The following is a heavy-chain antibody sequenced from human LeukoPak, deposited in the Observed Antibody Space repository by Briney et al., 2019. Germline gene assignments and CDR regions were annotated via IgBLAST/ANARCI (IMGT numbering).Heavy chain of an antibody. CDR1: GFTFSSYS. D-gene: IGHD5-18*01. V-gene: IGHV3-33*06. CDR3: AKDSLLGYSYGYRHFDY. Sequence: GGSLRLSCAASGFTFSSYSMHWVRQAPGKGLEWVAVIWYDGSNKYYADSVKGRFTISRDNSKNTLYLQMNSLRAEDTAVYYCAKDSLLGYSYGYRHFDYWGQGTLVTFSS. J-gene: IGHJ4*02. CDR2: IWYDGSNK.